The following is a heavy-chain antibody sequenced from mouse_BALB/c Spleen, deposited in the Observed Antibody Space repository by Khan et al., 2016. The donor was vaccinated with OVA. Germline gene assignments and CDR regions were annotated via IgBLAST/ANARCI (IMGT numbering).Heavy chain of an antibody. CDR1: GFTFNSYG. D-gene: IGHD1-1*01. CDR3: ATSYCYGYYFDY. V-gene: IGHV5-17*02. CDR2: ISGDSNTI. J-gene: IGHJ2*01. Sequence: EVQVVESGGGLVQPGGSRKLSCAASGFTFNSYGMHWVRQAPEKGLEWVAYISGDSNTIYYADTVKGRFTISRDNPKNTLFLQMTSLMSEDTAMYYCATSYCYGYYFDYWGPGTTLTVS.